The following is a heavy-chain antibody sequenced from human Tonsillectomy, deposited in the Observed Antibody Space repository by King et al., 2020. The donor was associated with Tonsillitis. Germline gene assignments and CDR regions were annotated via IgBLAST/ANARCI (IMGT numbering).Heavy chain of an antibody. Sequence: VQLVESGGGLVQPGRSLRLSCAASGFTFDDYAMHWVRQAPGKGLEWVSTISWNSGYIAYADSVRGRFTISRDNAKNSLFLQMNSLRTEDTALYYCAKAEDSSFHPPPVCWGQGTLVTVSS. CDR2: ISWNSGYI. J-gene: IGHJ4*02. D-gene: IGHD2-15*01. CDR1: GFTFDDYA. CDR3: AKAEDSSFHPPPVC. V-gene: IGHV3-9*01.